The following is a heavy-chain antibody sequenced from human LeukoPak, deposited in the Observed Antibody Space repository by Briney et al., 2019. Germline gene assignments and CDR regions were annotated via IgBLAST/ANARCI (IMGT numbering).Heavy chain of an antibody. J-gene: IGHJ6*02. V-gene: IGHV3-7*03. CDR1: GFTFSSYA. Sequence: GGSLRLSCSASGFTFSSYAMHWVRQVPGRGPEWVANVNRDGSETYYLDSVKGRFTISKDNAKNSLYLQMNSLRAEDTALYHCARNNGMDVWGQGTTVIVSS. CDR2: VNRDGSET. CDR3: ARNNGMDV.